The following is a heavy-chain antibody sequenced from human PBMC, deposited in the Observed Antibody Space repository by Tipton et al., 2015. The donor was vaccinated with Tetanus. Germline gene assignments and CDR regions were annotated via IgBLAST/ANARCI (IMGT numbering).Heavy chain of an antibody. CDR3: ARIYDFWSGYYSDH. CDR2: VSYSGRT. J-gene: IGHJ4*02. V-gene: IGHV4-39*02. D-gene: IGHD3-3*01. Sequence: LRLSCIVSGGSLKSSDYYGAWVRQSPLKGLEWIGSVSYSGRTYYNPSLKSRVTMSVDTSKKDFSVSLTSVTAADTAVYYCARIYDFWSGYYSDHWGQGTLVTVSS. CDR1: GGSLKSSDYY.